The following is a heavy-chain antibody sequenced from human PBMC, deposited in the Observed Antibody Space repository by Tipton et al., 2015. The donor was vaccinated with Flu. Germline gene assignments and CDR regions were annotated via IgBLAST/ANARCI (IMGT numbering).Heavy chain of an antibody. CDR1: GYKFTSYW. J-gene: IGHJ2*01. CDR3: VRHPYCTNAVCPPGYWYFDL. Sequence: QLVQSGAEVKKPGESLKISCKASGYKFTSYWIAWVRQMPEKGLEWMGMIYPGDSETKYSPSFQGQVTISADKSITTAYLQWRGLKASDTAIYYCVRHPYCTNAVCPPGYWYFDLWGLGTLVTVSS. V-gene: IGHV5-51*01. CDR2: IYPGDSET. D-gene: IGHD2-8*01.